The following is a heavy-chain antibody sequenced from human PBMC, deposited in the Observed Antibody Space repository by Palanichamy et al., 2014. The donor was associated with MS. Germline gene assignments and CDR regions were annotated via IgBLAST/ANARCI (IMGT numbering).Heavy chain of an antibody. V-gene: IGHV1-69*06. Sequence: QVQLVQSGAEVKKPGSSWRSPARLLEAPSAAMLSAGCDRPLDKGLSGWRDHPYLGTANYAQKFQGRVTITADKSTSTAYMELSSLRSEDTAVYYCARDGTIFGVVIISYGMDVWGQGTTVTVSS. CDR1: EAPSAAML. D-gene: IGHD3-3*01. CDR2: HPYLGTA. CDR3: ARDGTIFGVVIISYGMDV. J-gene: IGHJ6*02.